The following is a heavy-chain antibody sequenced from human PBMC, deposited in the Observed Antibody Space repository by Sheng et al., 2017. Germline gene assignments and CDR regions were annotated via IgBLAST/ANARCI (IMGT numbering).Heavy chain of an antibody. CDR2: IIPILGIA. CDR1: GGTFSSYT. V-gene: IGHV1-69*02. CDR3: ARGSSGYCSSTSCPGYNWFDP. D-gene: IGHD2-2*03. Sequence: QVQLVQSGAEVKKPGSSVKVSCKASGGTFSSYTISWVRQAPGQGLEWMGRIIPILGIANYAQKFQGRVTITADKSTSTAYMELSSLRSEDTAVYYCARGSSGYCSSTSCPGYNWFDPWGQGTLVTVSS. J-gene: IGHJ5*02.